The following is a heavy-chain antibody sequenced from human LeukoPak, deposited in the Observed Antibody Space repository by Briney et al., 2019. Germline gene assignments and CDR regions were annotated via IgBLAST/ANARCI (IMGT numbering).Heavy chain of an antibody. Sequence: SETLSLTCNVSGGSVASGGFYWGWLRQPPGNGPEWIATVYYTGSTYYNPSLKSRVTISIDTSKNQFSLRLTSVTATDTAVYYCARHSGSGSLSRPFDPWGQGTLVTVSS. CDR3: ARHSGSGSLSRPFDP. CDR1: GGSVASGGFY. CDR2: VYYTGST. J-gene: IGHJ5*02. V-gene: IGHV4-39*01. D-gene: IGHD3-10*01.